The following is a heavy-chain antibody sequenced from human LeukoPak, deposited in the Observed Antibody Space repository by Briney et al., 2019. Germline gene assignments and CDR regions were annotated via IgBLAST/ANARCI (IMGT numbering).Heavy chain of an antibody. V-gene: IGHV3-30*03. D-gene: IGHD6-6*01. CDR3: ARDRSSSSDFDY. CDR1: GFTFSSYS. CDR2: ISYDGSNK. Sequence: GGSLRLSCAASGFTFSSYSMNWVRQAPGKGLEWVAVISYDGSNKYYADSVKGRFTISRDNSKNTLHLQMNSLRAEDTAVYYCARDRSSSSDFDYWGQGTLVTVSS. J-gene: IGHJ4*02.